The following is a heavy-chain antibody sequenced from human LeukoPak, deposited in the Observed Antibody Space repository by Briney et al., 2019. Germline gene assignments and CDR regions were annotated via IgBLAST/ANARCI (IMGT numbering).Heavy chain of an antibody. Sequence: GGSLRLSCADSGFTFSSYWMSWVRQAPGKGLEWVANIKQDGSEKYYVDSVKGRFTISRDNAKNPLYLQMNSLRAEDTAVYYCARDVKGDDYGDFDYWGQGTLVTVSS. D-gene: IGHD4-17*01. CDR2: IKQDGSEK. CDR3: ARDVKGDDYGDFDY. CDR1: GFTFSSYW. J-gene: IGHJ4*02. V-gene: IGHV3-7*01.